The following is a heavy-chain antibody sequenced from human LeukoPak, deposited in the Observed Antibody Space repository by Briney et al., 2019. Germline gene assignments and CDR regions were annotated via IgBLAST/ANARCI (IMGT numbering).Heavy chain of an antibody. Sequence: SETLSLTCTVSGGSISSSGYYWGWIRQPPGKGLEWIASIYYSGSTYYNPSLKSRVTISVDTSKNQLSLKLSSLTAADTAGYYCARHEYSGSYYGLSWFDPWGQGILVTVSS. V-gene: IGHV4-39*01. J-gene: IGHJ5*02. CDR1: GGSISSSGYY. D-gene: IGHD1-26*01. CDR3: ARHEYSGSYYGLSWFDP. CDR2: IYYSGST.